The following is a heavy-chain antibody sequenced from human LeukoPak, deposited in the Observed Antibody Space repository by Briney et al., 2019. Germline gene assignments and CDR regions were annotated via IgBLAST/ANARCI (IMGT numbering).Heavy chain of an antibody. D-gene: IGHD2/OR15-2a*01. V-gene: IGHV3-15*01. J-gene: IGHJ3*02. CDR1: GFTFSNAW. CDR3: TTGFLLSSLSAFDI. Sequence: GGSLRLSCAASGFTFSNAWMTWVRQAPGKGLEWIGRIKSRTDGGTTDYAAPVKDRFTISRDDSKNTLYLQMNSMKTEDTAVYYCTTGFLLSSLSAFDIWGQGTMVTVSS. CDR2: IKSRTDGGTT.